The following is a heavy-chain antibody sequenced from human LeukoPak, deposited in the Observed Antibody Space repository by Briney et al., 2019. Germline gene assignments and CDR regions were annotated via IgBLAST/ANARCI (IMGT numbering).Heavy chain of an antibody. D-gene: IGHD3-22*01. CDR1: GGSISSGGYS. J-gene: IGHJ3*02. CDR2: IYYSGST. Sequence: SETLSLTCAVSGGSISSGGYSWSWIRQPPGKGLEWIGYIYYSGSTYYNPSLKSRVTISVDTSKNQFSLKLSSVTAADTAVYYCARAGYYDSSGYRRHDAFDIWGQGTMVTVSS. CDR3: ARAGYYDSSGYRRHDAFDI. V-gene: IGHV4-30-4*07.